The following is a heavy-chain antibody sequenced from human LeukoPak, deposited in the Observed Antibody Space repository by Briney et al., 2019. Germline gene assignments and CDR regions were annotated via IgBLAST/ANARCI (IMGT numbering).Heavy chain of an antibody. V-gene: IGHV4-34*01. D-gene: IGHD5-18*01. Sequence: SETLSPTCAGYGGSFSGYYWSWIRQPPGKGLEWIGEINHSGSTNYNPSLKSRVTISVDTSKNQFSLKLSSVTAADTAVYYCARVRGYHFDYWGQGTLVTVSS. J-gene: IGHJ4*02. CDR3: ARVRGYHFDY. CDR2: INHSGST. CDR1: GGSFSGYY.